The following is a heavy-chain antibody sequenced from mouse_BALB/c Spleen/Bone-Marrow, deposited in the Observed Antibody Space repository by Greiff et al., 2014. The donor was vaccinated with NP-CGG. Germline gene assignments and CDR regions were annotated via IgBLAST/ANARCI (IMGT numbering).Heavy chain of an antibody. CDR2: INPDSSTI. J-gene: IGHJ4*01. D-gene: IGHD1-1*01. V-gene: IGHV4-1*02. CDR1: GFDFSRYW. Sequence: LMESGGSLKLSCAASGFDFSRYWMSWVRQAPGKGLEWIGEINPDSSTINYTPSLKDKFIISRDNAKNTLYLQMSKVRSEDTALYYCARLGYYGMMVYWGQGTSVTVSS. CDR3: ARLGYYGMMVY.